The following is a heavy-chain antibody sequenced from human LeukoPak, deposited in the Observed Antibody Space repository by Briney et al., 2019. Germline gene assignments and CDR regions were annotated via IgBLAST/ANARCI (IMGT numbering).Heavy chain of an antibody. J-gene: IGHJ4*02. Sequence: SQTLSLTCAVSGGSISSGGYSWSWIRQPPGKGLEWIGYIYHSGSTYYNPSLKSRVTISVDRSKNQFSLKLSSLTAADTAVYYCARCWSGYYDYWGQGTLVTVSS. CDR2: IYHSGST. CDR3: ARCWSGYYDY. V-gene: IGHV4-30-2*01. CDR1: GGSISSGGYS. D-gene: IGHD3-3*01.